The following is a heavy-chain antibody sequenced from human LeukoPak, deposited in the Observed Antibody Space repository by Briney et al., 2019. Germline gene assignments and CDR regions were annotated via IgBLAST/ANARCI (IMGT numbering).Heavy chain of an antibody. Sequence: SGGSLRLSCAASGFTFSSYWMSWVRQAPGKGLEWVANIKQDGSEKYYVDSVKGRFTISRDNSKNTLYLQMNSLRAEDTAVYYCARDYYDSSGYLYYYYYGMDVWGQGTTVTVSS. V-gene: IGHV3-7*01. D-gene: IGHD3-22*01. CDR2: IKQDGSEK. CDR1: GFTFSSYW. CDR3: ARDYYDSSGYLYYYYYGMDV. J-gene: IGHJ6*02.